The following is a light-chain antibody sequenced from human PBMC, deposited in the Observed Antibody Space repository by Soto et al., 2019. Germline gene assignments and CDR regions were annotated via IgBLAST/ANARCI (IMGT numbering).Light chain of an antibody. CDR3: QQYDGYPLT. CDR1: QTIRSW. J-gene: IGKJ5*01. Sequence: DIQMTQSPSTLSASVGDIVTITCRASQTIRSWLAWYQQKPGKAPNLLIYEASSLENGVPSRFSGSGSGTEFTLTISSLQPDDFATYYCQQYDGYPLTFGLGTRLEIK. CDR2: EAS. V-gene: IGKV1-5*01.